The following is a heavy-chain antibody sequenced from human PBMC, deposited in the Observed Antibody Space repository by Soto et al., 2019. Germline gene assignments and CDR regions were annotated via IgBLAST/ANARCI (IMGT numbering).Heavy chain of an antibody. V-gene: IGHV4-4*07. CDR1: GGSISGYY. CDR3: AGLRGYAGSPIDY. CDR2: LYTMGST. Sequence: PSETLSLTCTVSGGSISGYYWSWIRQPAGKGLEWIGRLYTMGSTNYNPSLKGRVTMSVDTPKNQFSLRLSSVTTADTAVYYCAGLRGYAGSPIDYWGQGTLVTVSS. J-gene: IGHJ4*02. D-gene: IGHD2-15*01.